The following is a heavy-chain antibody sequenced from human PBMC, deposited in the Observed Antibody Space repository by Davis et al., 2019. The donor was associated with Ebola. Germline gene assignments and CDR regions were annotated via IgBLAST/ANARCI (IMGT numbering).Heavy chain of an antibody. CDR2: LNPSTGDT. V-gene: IGHV1-2*06. Sequence: ASVKVSCKASGYTFTNYYMHWVRQAPGHGLEWMGRLNPSTGDTYYAQKFQGRVTMTKDTSISTAYMELRSLSSDDTAVYYCARGGYCSGGSCFLYYYGMDVWGQGTTVTVSS. CDR1: GYTFTNYY. CDR3: ARGGYCSGGSCFLYYYGMDV. D-gene: IGHD2-15*01. J-gene: IGHJ6*02.